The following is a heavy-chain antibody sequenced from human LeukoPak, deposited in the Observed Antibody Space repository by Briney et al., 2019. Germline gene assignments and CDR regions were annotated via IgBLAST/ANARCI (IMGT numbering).Heavy chain of an antibody. J-gene: IGHJ6*04. D-gene: IGHD3-9*01. CDR2: IYHSGST. V-gene: IGHV4-38-2*01. Sequence: PSETLSLTRAVSGYSIRSGYYWGWIRQPPGKGLEWIGTIYHSGSTYYNPSLKSRVTISLDTSKNQFSLKLSSVTAADTAVYYCARVRMTGTLDVWGKGTTVTVSS. CDR1: GYSIRSGYY. CDR3: ARVRMTGTLDV.